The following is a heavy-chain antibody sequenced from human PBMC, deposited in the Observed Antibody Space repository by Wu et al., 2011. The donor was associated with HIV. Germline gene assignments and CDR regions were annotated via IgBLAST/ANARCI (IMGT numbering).Heavy chain of an antibody. Sequence: QVQLVQSGAEVKKPGASVKVSCKVSGYTLTELSMHWVRQAPGKGLEWMGGFDPEDGETIYAQKFQGRVTMTEDTSTDTAYMELSSLRSEDTAVYYCATMGYCSSTSCYFDPWAREPWSPSPQ. CDR3: ATMGYCSSTSCYFDP. V-gene: IGHV1-24*01. CDR2: FDPEDGET. D-gene: IGHD2-2*01. CDR1: GYTLTELS. J-gene: IGHJ5*02.